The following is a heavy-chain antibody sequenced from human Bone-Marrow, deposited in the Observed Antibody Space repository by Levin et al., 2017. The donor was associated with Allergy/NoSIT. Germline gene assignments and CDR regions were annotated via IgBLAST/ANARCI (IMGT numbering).Heavy chain of an antibody. CDR3: ASGGLEGIKNTVYYYGMDV. Sequence: KSSETLSLTCTVSGASVNNAIYYWTWIRQPPGKGLEWIGLICCGGNTNYNPSLKSRVTMSVDTSKNQFSLRLTSVTAADTAVYYCASGGLEGIKNTVYYYGMDVWGQGTTVTVSS. CDR2: ICCGGNT. D-gene: IGHD2-8*02. CDR1: GASVNNAIYY. V-gene: IGHV4-61*01. J-gene: IGHJ6*02.